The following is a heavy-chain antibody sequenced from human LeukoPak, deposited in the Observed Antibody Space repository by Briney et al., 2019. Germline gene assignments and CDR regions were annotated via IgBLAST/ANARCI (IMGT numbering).Heavy chain of an antibody. Sequence: GGSLRLSCAVSGFTFRTYWMSWVRQAPGKGLEWVANIKEDGSEQYYVNSLKGRFTISRDNVKNSLYLQMNSLRVEDSAVYYCARDSFETDIDYWGQGTLVTVSS. CDR3: ARDSFETDIDY. D-gene: IGHD1-14*01. J-gene: IGHJ4*02. V-gene: IGHV3-7*01. CDR2: IKEDGSEQ. CDR1: GFTFRTYW.